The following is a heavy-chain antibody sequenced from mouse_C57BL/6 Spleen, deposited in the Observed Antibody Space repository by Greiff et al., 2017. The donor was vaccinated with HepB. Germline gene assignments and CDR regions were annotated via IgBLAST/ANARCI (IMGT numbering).Heavy chain of an antibody. V-gene: IGHV5-17*01. CDR3: ARGGYYGSSFLLAY. Sequence: EVKLMESGGGLVKPGGSLKLSCAASGFTFSDYGMHWVRQAPEKGLEWVAYISSGSSTIYYADTVKGRFTISRDNAKNTLFLQMTSLRSEDTAMYYCARGGYYGSSFLLAYWGQRTLVTVSA. D-gene: IGHD1-1*01. CDR2: ISSGSSTI. J-gene: IGHJ3*01. CDR1: GFTFSDYG.